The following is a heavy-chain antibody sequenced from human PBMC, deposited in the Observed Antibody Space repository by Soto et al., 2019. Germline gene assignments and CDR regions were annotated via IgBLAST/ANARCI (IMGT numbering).Heavy chain of an antibody. Sequence: EVQLVESGGGLVQPGGSLRLSCAASGFTFSSYSMNWVRQAPGKGLEWVSSISSSSSYIYYADSVKGRFTISRDNAKNSLYLQMNSLRAEDTAVYYCAREKRWLQPPLDYWGQGTLVTVSS. V-gene: IGHV3-21*01. CDR3: AREKRWLQPPLDY. J-gene: IGHJ4*02. D-gene: IGHD5-12*01. CDR2: ISSSSSYI. CDR1: GFTFSSYS.